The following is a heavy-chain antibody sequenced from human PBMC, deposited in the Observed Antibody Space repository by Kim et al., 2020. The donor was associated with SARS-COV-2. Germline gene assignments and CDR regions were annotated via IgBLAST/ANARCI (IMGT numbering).Heavy chain of an antibody. CDR3: ARVGYGSGSYYYYYYGMDV. J-gene: IGHJ6*02. CDR2: IIPIFGTA. CDR1: GGTFSSYA. D-gene: IGHD3-10*01. Sequence: SVKVSCKASGGTFSSYAISWVRQAPGQGLEWMGGIIPIFGTANYAQKFQGRVTITADESTSTAYMELSSLRSEDTAVYYCARVGYGSGSYYYYYYGMDVWGQGPTVTVSS. V-gene: IGHV1-69*13.